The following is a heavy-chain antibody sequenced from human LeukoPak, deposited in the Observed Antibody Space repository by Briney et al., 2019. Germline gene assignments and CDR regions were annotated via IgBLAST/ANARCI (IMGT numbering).Heavy chain of an antibody. D-gene: IGHD3-9*01. CDR1: GGSFSGYY. V-gene: IGHV4-34*01. J-gene: IGHJ5*02. CDR3: ARGTPSYFDWLSRRRWFDP. CDR2: INHSGST. Sequence: SETLSLTCAVYGGSFSGYYWSWIRQPPGKGLEWIGEINHSGSTNYNPSLKSRVTISVDTTKNQFSLKLSSVTAADTAVYYCARGTPSYFDWLSRRRWFDPWGQGTLVTVSS.